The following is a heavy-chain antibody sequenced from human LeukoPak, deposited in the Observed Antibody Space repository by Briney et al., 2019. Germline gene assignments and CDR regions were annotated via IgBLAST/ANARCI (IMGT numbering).Heavy chain of an antibody. Sequence: PSETLSLTCVVSGYSISSGYYWGWIRQPPGKGLEWIGSIYHSGSTYYNPSLKSRVTISVDTSKNQFSLKLSSVTAADTAVYYCARIYCNSTSCDVSDYWGQGTLVTVSS. V-gene: IGHV4-38-2*01. CDR3: ARIYCNSTSCDVSDY. D-gene: IGHD2-2*01. J-gene: IGHJ4*02. CDR2: IYHSGST. CDR1: GYSISSGYY.